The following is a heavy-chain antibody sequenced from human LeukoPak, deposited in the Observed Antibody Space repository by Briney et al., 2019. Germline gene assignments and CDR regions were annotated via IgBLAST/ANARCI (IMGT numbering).Heavy chain of an antibody. CDR2: ISGSGGST. CDR3: ARRIAVADNYFDY. V-gene: IGHV3-23*01. J-gene: IGHJ4*02. Sequence: PGGTLRLSCAASGFTFSSYGMSWVRQAPGKGLEWVSAISGSGGSTYYADSVKGRFTISRDNAKNSLYLQMNSLRAEDTGVYYCARRIAVADNYFDYWGQGTLVTVSS. CDR1: GFTFSSYG. D-gene: IGHD6-19*01.